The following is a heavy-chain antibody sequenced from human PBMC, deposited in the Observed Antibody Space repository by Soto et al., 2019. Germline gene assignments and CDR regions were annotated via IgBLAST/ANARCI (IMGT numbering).Heavy chain of an antibody. CDR3: ARARVAGYYNVIGY. J-gene: IGHJ4*02. CDR1: GFTFSSYS. D-gene: IGHD3-9*01. Sequence: QVHLVESGGGVVQPGRSLRLSCAASGFTFSSYSMHWVRQAPGKGLEWVAVLSYDVNNKFYADSVKGRFTISRDNSKNTLYLQMNSLRAEATAVYFCARARVAGYYNVIGYWGQGTLVTVSS. V-gene: IGHV3-30-3*01. CDR2: LSYDVNNK.